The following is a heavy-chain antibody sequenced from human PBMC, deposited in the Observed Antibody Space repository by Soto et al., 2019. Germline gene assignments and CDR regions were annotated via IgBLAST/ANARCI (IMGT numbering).Heavy chain of an antibody. D-gene: IGHD3-10*01. CDR2: ISTYNGNT. Sequence: QVQLVQSGAEVKKPGASVKVSCKASGYTFTSYGISWVRQAPGQGREWMGWISTYNGNTNYAQKPQVGVTMTTDTASSTAYMELRGLRSGDTAVYYCARDVQTTMVRGVRGGSYNYYGMDVWGQGTTVTVSS. CDR3: ARDVQTTMVRGVRGGSYNYYGMDV. J-gene: IGHJ6*02. CDR1: GYTFTSYG. V-gene: IGHV1-18*04.